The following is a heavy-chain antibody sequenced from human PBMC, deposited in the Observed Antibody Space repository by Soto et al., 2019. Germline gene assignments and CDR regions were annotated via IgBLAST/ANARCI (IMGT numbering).Heavy chain of an antibody. V-gene: IGHV3-15*07. J-gene: IGHJ6*02. CDR2: IKSKTDGGTT. CDR3: TTNYDILTGYYTYYYYGMDV. Sequence: GGSLRLSCAASGFTFSNAWMNWVRQAPGKGLEWVGRIKSKTDGGTTDYAAPVKGRFTISRDDSKNTLYLQMNSLKTEDTAVYYCTTNYDILTGYYTYYYYGMDVWGQGTTVTVSS. CDR1: GFTFSNAW. D-gene: IGHD3-9*01.